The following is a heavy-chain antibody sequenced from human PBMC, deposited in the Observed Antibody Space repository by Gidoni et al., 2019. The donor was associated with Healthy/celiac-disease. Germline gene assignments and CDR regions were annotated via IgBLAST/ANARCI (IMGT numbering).Heavy chain of an antibody. Sequence: QVQLQESGPGLVKPSETLSLTCAVSGYSISSGYYWGWIRQPPGKGLEWIGSIYHSGSTYYNPSLKSRVTISVDTSKNQFSLKLSSVTAADTAVYYCARDNSSGWYYYYYGMDVWGQGTTVTVSS. CDR1: GYSISSGYY. J-gene: IGHJ6*02. D-gene: IGHD6-19*01. V-gene: IGHV4-38-2*02. CDR2: IYHSGST. CDR3: ARDNSSGWYYYYYGMDV.